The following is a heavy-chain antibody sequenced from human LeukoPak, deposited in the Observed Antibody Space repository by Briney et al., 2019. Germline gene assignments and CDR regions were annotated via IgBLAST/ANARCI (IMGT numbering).Heavy chain of an antibody. V-gene: IGHV3-48*02. CDR1: GSDFSSHN. D-gene: IGHD6-19*01. CDR2: ISRNSRTT. Sequence: GGSLRLSCAVSGSDFSSHNFHWVRQAPGKGLEWVSFISRNSRTTYYADSVKGRFTISRDNSKNTLFLQMISLRDEDTALYYCARDRSHLPVAGFDSWGQGTLVTVSS. J-gene: IGHJ4*02. CDR3: ARDRSHLPVAGFDS.